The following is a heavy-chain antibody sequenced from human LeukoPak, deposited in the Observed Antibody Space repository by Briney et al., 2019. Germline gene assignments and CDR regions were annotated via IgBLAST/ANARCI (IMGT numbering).Heavy chain of an antibody. Sequence: SETLSLTCTVSGGSISSHYWSWIRQPPGKGLELMGYIYYNGNTNYNPSLKSRLTISVDTSKNQFSLKLSAVTAADTAVYYCARDGDHRYDSSVVYLQHWGQGTRVTVSS. CDR2: IYYNGNT. CDR1: GGSISSHY. J-gene: IGHJ1*01. D-gene: IGHD3-22*01. CDR3: ARDGDHRYDSSVVYLQH. V-gene: IGHV4-59*11.